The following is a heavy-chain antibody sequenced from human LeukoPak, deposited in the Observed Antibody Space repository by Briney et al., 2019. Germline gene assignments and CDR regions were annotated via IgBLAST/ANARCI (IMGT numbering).Heavy chain of an antibody. Sequence: AGTPRLSCAASGFTFSSYGMSWVRQAPGKGLEWVSAISGSGGSTYYADSVKGRFTISRDNSKNTLYLQMNSLRAEDTAVYYCATSIGYSSGWGQGTLVTVSS. J-gene: IGHJ4*02. CDR3: ATSIGYSSG. CDR1: GFTFSSYG. D-gene: IGHD6-19*01. CDR2: ISGSGGST. V-gene: IGHV3-23*01.